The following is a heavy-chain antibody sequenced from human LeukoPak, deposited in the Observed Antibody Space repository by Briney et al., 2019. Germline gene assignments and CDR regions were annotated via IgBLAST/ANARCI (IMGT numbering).Heavy chain of an antibody. Sequence: GGSLRLSCAASGFTFSTYNMHWVRQAPGKGLEWVAVIWYDGSNKYYADSVKGRFTISRDNSKNTLYLQMNSLRAEDTAVYYCVGAVTNDGPVAFDIWGQGTMVTVSS. V-gene: IGHV3-33*01. CDR1: GFTFSTYN. J-gene: IGHJ3*02. D-gene: IGHD1-1*01. CDR3: VGAVTNDGPVAFDI. CDR2: IWYDGSNK.